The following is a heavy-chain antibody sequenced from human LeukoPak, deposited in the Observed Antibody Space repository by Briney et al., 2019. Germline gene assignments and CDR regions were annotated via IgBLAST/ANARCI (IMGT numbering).Heavy chain of an antibody. J-gene: IGHJ5*02. CDR2: ISAYNGNT. CDR3: ARDRGAVAGTENWFDP. V-gene: IGHV1-18*04. D-gene: IGHD6-19*01. Sequence: ASVKVSCKPSGYAFTTYGISWVRQAPGQGLEWMGWISAYNGNTKYAQKLQGRVTMTTDTPTSTAYMELRSLRSDDTAVYYCARDRGAVAGTENWFDPWGQGTLVTVSS. CDR1: GYAFTTYG.